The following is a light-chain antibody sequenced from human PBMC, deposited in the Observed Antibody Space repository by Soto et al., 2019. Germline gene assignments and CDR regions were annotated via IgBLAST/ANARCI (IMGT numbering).Light chain of an antibody. Sequence: EIVITQSPATLSVSPGERATLSFRSSQSVSINLAWYQQKPGQAPRLLIYSASSRATGIPARFSGSGSGTEFTLTISSLQSEDFAVYYCQQYNNWPPITFGQGTRLEI. J-gene: IGKJ5*01. V-gene: IGKV3-15*01. CDR1: QSVSIN. CDR2: SAS. CDR3: QQYNNWPPIT.